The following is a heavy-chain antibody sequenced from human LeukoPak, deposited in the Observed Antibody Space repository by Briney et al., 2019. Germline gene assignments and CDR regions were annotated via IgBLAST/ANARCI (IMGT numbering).Heavy chain of an antibody. CDR1: GYSISSGYY. Sequence: PSETLSLTCTVSGYSISSGYYWGWIRPPPGKGLEWIGSIYHSGSTYYNPSLKSRVTISVDTSKNQFSLKLSSVTAADTAVYYCARASGNSVPGFDYWGQGTLVTVSS. D-gene: IGHD4-23*01. CDR3: ARASGNSVPGFDY. J-gene: IGHJ4*02. CDR2: IYHSGST. V-gene: IGHV4-38-2*02.